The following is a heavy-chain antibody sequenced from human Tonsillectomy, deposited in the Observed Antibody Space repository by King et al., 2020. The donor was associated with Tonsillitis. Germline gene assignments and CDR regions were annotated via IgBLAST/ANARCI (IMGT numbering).Heavy chain of an antibody. CDR3: ARRDLTYYYGSGSARGDAFDI. CDR2: IYPGDSDT. D-gene: IGHD3-10*01. V-gene: IGHV5-51*01. J-gene: IGHJ3*02. CDR1: GDSFTSYW. Sequence: QLVQSGAEVKKPGESLKISCKGSGDSFTSYWIGWVRQMPGKGLEWMGIIYPGDSDTRYSPSFQGQVTISADKSISTAYLQWSSLKASDTAMYYCARRDLTYYYGSGSARGDAFDIWGQGTMVTVSS.